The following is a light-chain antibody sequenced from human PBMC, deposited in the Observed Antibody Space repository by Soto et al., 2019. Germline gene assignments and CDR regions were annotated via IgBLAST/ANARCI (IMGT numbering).Light chain of an antibody. J-gene: IGKJ1*01. CDR3: QQRSNWPPWT. CDR1: QSVSSY. CDR2: DAS. V-gene: IGKV3-11*01. Sequence: EIVLTQSPATLSLSPGERATLSCRASQSVSSYLAWYQQKPGQAPRLLIYDASNRATGIPARFSGSGSGTDFTLTISSLEPEDFAVYYCQQRSNWPPWTFGQGTKVG.